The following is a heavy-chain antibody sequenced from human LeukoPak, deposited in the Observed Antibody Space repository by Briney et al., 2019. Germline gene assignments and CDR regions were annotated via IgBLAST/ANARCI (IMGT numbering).Heavy chain of an antibody. Sequence: PGGSLRLSCAASGFTFNTYDIHWVRQAPGKGPEWVAFISYDESRKFYADSVKGRFTISRNNSKNTLYLQMNSLRAEDTAIYFCVKRHTTGWFSFDDWGQGALVTVSS. J-gene: IGHJ4*02. V-gene: IGHV3-30*03. D-gene: IGHD6-19*01. CDR1: GFTFNTYD. CDR3: VKRHTTGWFSFDD. CDR2: ISYDESRK.